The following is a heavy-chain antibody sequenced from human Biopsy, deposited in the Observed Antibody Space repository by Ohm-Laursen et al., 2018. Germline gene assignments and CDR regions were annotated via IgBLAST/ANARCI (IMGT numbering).Heavy chain of an antibody. V-gene: IGHV4-59*01. CDR2: IYYSGST. Sequence: SGTLSLTCTVSGGSISSDYWSWIRQTPGKGLEWIGYIYYSGSTNYNPSLKSRVTISVDTSKNQFSLRLNSVTVADTAVYYCARATNSTGWPYYYFFGMDVWGQGTTVTVSS. CDR1: GGSISSDY. CDR3: ARATNSTGWPYYYFFGMDV. J-gene: IGHJ6*02. D-gene: IGHD2/OR15-2a*01.